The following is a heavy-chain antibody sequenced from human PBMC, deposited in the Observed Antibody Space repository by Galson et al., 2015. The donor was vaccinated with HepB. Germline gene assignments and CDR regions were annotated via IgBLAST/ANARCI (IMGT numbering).Heavy chain of an antibody. CDR3: ARGHFSGALDAFDI. CDR2: TYQRSKWYN. D-gene: IGHD3-3*02. J-gene: IGHJ3*02. Sequence: ISGDSVSSNSAAWNWIRQSPSKGLEWLGRTYQRSKWYNDYAVFVKSRITINPDTSKNQFSLQLNSVTPEDTAVYYCARGHFSGALDAFDIWGQGTMVTVSS. CDR1: GDSVSSNSAA. V-gene: IGHV6-1*01.